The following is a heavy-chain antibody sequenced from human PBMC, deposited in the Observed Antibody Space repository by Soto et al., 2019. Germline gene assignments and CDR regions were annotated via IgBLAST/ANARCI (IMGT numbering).Heavy chain of an antibody. D-gene: IGHD4-17*01. CDR3: ARDIGTTTVTTSYNWFDP. CDR2: INPSGGST. Sequence: GASVKVSCKASGYTFTSYYMHWVRQAPGQGLEWMGIINPSGGSTSYAQKFQGRVTMARDTSTSTVYMELSSLRSEDTAVYYCARDIGTTTVTTSYNWFDPWGQGTLVTVSS. CDR1: GYTFTSYY. J-gene: IGHJ5*02. V-gene: IGHV1-46*01.